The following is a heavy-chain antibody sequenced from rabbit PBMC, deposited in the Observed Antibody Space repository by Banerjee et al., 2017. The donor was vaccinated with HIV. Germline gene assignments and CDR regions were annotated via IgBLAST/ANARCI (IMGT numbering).Heavy chain of an antibody. V-gene: IGHV1S40*01. CDR2: IWTSAATT. D-gene: IGHD7-1*01. J-gene: IGHJ4*01. Sequence: QSLEESGGDLVKPGASLTLSCTASGFDLSGYYYMCWVRQAPGKGLEWIGCIWTSAATTYCASWAKGRFTITKTSSTTVTLQMTSLTAADTATYFCARRDVGYGNIANFNLRGQGTLVTVS. CDR3: ARRDVGYGNIANFNL. CDR1: GFDLSGYYY.